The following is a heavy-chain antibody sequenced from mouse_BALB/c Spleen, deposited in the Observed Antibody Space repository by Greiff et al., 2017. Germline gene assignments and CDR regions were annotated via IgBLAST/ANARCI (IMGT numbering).Heavy chain of an antibody. CDR1: GFSLTSYG. V-gene: IGHV2-9*02. J-gene: IGHJ4*01. D-gene: IGHD2-2*01. CDR2: IWAGGST. Sequence: VKLMESGPGLVAPSQSLSITCTVSGFSLTSYGVHWVRQPPGKGLEWLGVIWAGGSTNYNSALMSRLSISKDNSKSQVFLKMNSLQTDDTAMYYCARWLRHYAMDYWGQGTSVTVSS. CDR3: ARWLRHYAMDY.